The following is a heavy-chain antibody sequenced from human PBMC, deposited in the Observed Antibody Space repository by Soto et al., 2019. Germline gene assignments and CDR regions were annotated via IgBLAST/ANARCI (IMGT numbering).Heavy chain of an antibody. CDR2: ISSSSSYI. CDR1: GFTFSSYS. CDR3: ARVYGSGSYYNVGYYYYYMDV. Sequence: EVQLVESGGGLVKPGGSLRLSCAASGFTFSSYSMNWVRQAPGKGLEWVSSISSSSSYIYYADSVKGRFTISRDNAKNSLYLQMNSLRAEDTAVYYRARVYGSGSYYNVGYYYYYMDVWGKGTTVTVSS. D-gene: IGHD3-10*01. V-gene: IGHV3-21*01. J-gene: IGHJ6*03.